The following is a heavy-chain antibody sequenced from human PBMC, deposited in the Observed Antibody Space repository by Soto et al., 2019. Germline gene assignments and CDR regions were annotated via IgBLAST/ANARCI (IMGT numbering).Heavy chain of an antibody. D-gene: IGHD3-9*01. CDR2: IYPGDSNT. V-gene: IGHV5-51*01. CDR3: ERNPLGYFEKDFYYYGMDV. Sequence: GESLKISCRGSGYTFTDYWIVWVRQMPGKGLEWMGVIYPGDSNTKYSPSFQGQVTLSADKSITTAYLQWNNLKASDTAVYYCERNPLGYFEKDFYYYGMDVWGQGTTVTVSS. CDR1: GYTFTDYW. J-gene: IGHJ6*02.